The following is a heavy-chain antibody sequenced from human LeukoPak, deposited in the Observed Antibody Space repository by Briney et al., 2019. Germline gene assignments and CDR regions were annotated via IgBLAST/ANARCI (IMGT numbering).Heavy chain of an antibody. CDR3: ARVESTTVVRYYFDY. CDR1: GFTFSSYS. J-gene: IGHJ4*02. Sequence: GGSLRLSCAASGFTFSSYSMNWVRQAPGKGLEWVSSISSSSYIYYADSVKGRFTISRDNAKNSLYLQMNSLRAEDTAVFYCARVESTTVVRYYFDYWGQGTLVTVSS. D-gene: IGHD4-23*01. CDR2: ISSSSYI. V-gene: IGHV3-21*01.